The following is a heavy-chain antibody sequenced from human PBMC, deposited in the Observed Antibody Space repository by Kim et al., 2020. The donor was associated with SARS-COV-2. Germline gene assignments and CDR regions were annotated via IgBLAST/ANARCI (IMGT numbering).Heavy chain of an antibody. J-gene: IGHJ4*01. D-gene: IGHD2-15*01. CDR3: TSSDVAADAGPFFDY. CDR2: INYNRGT. CDR1: GGSISSCY. V-gene: IGHV4-59*08. Sequence: SETLSLTCAVSGGSISSCYWSWSRRPPGKGLVGRSGINYNRGTTYNPPLLRRGTTIADTSKNQYSFKMSTAMAAATAAVYCWTSSDVAADAGPFFDYW.